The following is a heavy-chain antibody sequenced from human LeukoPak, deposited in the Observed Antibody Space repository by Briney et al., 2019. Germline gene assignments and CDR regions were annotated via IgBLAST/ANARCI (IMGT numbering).Heavy chain of an antibody. D-gene: IGHD5-18*01. CDR2: ICGSGGST. Sequence: GGSLRLSCAASGFTFSSYAMSWVRQAPGKGLEWVSAICGSGGSTYYADSVKGRFTISRDNSKNTLYLQMNSLRAEDTAVYYCAKVPSAMVNSWWFDPWGQGTLVTVSS. J-gene: IGHJ5*02. CDR1: GFTFSSYA. CDR3: AKVPSAMVNSWWFDP. V-gene: IGHV3-23*01.